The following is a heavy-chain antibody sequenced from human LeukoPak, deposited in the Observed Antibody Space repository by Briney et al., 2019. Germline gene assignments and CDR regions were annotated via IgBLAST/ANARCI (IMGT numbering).Heavy chain of an antibody. CDR3: AKGVGNYYGSGSSFDY. J-gene: IGHJ4*02. CDR2: ISWNSGSI. CDR1: GFTFDDYA. Sequence: GGSLRLSCAASGFTFDDYAMHWVRQAPGKGLEWVSGISWNSGSIGYADSVKGRFTISRDNAKNSLYLQMNSLRAEDMALYYCAKGVGNYYGSGSSFDYWGQGTLVTVSS. D-gene: IGHD3-10*01. V-gene: IGHV3-9*03.